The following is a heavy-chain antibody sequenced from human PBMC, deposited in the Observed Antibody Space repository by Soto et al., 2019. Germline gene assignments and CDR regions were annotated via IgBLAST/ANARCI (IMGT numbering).Heavy chain of an antibody. CDR1: GGSISSSNW. D-gene: IGHD3-10*01. V-gene: IGHV4-4*02. Sequence: QVQLQESGPGLVKPSGTLSLTCAVSGGSISSSNWWGWVRQPPGKGLEWIGEIYHSGSTNYNPSLKSRVTISVDKSKDQFSLKLSSVTAADTAVYYCASELWFGDFGFGRQFDPWGQGTLVTVSS. J-gene: IGHJ5*02. CDR2: IYHSGST. CDR3: ASELWFGDFGFGRQFDP.